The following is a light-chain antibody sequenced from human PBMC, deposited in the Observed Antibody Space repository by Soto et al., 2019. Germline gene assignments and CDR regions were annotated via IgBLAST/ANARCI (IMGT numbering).Light chain of an antibody. CDR3: HQYYSTLPYT. V-gene: IGKV4-1*01. J-gene: IGKJ2*01. CDR2: WAS. Sequence: DIVMTQSPESLAVSLGERATIHCKSSQNVFYSSNNKNYLAWYHQKPGRPPTLLIYWASSRQSGVPDRFSGSGSVTDFTLTISNLQAEDVAVYFFHQYYSTLPYTFGQGTRLEIK. CDR1: QNVFYSSNNKNY.